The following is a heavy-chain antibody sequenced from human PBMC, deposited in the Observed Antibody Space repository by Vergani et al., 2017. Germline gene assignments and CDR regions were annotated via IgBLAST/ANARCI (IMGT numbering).Heavy chain of an antibody. CDR1: GGTFSSYA. D-gene: IGHD2-15*01. Sequence: QVQLVQSGAEVKKPGSSVKVSCKASGGTFSSYAISWVRQAPGQGLEWMGRIIPIFGTANYAQKFQGRVTITADESTSTAYMELSSLRSEDTAVYYCARGDCSGGSCYWESARRTSYFDYWGQGTLVTVSS. J-gene: IGHJ4*02. V-gene: IGHV1-69*18. CDR3: ARGDCSGGSCYWESARRTSYFDY. CDR2: IIPIFGTA.